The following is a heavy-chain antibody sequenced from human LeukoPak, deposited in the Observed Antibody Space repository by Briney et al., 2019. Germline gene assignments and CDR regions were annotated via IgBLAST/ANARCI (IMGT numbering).Heavy chain of an antibody. Sequence: ASVNVSCTASGFTFTSSAVQWVRQARGQRLEWIGWIVVGSGNTNYAQKFRERVTITRDMSTSTAYMELSSLRSEDTAVYYCAKDMAAAVGYYYYGMDVWGQGTTVTVSS. CDR3: AKDMAAAVGYYYYGMDV. J-gene: IGHJ6*02. CDR2: IVVGSGNT. D-gene: IGHD6-13*01. V-gene: IGHV1-58*01. CDR1: GFTFTSSA.